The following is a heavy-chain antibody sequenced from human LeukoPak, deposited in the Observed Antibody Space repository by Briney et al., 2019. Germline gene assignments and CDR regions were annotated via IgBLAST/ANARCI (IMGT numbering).Heavy chain of an antibody. D-gene: IGHD3-3*01. CDR1: GGSISRYY. V-gene: IGHV4-59*08. CDR3: ARHRPTIFGVGFDAFDI. CDR2: IYYSGST. J-gene: IGHJ3*02. Sequence: PSETLSLTCTVSGGSISRYYWSWIRQPPGKGLEWIGYIYYSGSTNYNPSLKSRVTISVDTSKNQFSLKLSSVTAADTAVYYCARHRPTIFGVGFDAFDIWGQGTMVTVSS.